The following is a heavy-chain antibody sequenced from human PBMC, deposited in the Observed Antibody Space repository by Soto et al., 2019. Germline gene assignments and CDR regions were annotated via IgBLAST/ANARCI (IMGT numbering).Heavy chain of an antibody. D-gene: IGHD5-12*01. V-gene: IGHV3-21*01. CDR1: GFPFRSFS. J-gene: IGHJ4*02. CDR2: ISGSSSFQ. Sequence: PGGSLRLSCAASGFPFRSFSMNWVRQRPGKGPEWVSSISGSSSFQYYRDSVKGRFTISRDNAQNSQYLEMNSLRVEDTHVYFCARDRAGASGYYTDNFDYWGQGTLVTAPQ. CDR3: ARDRAGASGYYTDNFDY.